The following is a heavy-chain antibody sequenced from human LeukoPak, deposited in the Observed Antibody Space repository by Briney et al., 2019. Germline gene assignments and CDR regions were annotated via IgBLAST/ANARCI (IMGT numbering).Heavy chain of an antibody. J-gene: IGHJ3*01. Sequence: GGSLRLSCAASGFTFSSYWMTWVRLAPGKGLEWVANIDQDGSKKYYVDSVKGRFTISRDNAKNSLYLQMNSLRVEDTAVYYCARPEGRDAFDLWGQGTMVTVSS. CDR1: GFTFSSYW. CDR3: ARPEGRDAFDL. CDR2: IDQDGSKK. V-gene: IGHV3-7*01.